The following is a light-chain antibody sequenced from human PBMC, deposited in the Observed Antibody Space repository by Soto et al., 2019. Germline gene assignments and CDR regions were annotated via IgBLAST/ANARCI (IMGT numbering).Light chain of an antibody. V-gene: IGLV2-14*01. J-gene: IGLJ3*02. CDR2: EVS. CDR1: SSDIGGYKY. CDR3: TSYSRYRVLV. Sequence: ALTQPASVSGSLGQSITISCTGTSSDIGGYKYVSWYQQHPGKAPKLIIFEVSNRPSGVSDRLSGSNSGNTASLTISGLQAEDEADYYCTSYSRYRVLVFGGGTKVTVL.